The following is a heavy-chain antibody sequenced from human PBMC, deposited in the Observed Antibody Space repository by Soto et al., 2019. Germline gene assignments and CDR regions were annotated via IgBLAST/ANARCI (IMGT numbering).Heavy chain of an antibody. CDR3: AKNQERELPRVIDF. J-gene: IGHJ4*02. CDR2: MSGSSSTT. Sequence: SLRLSCATSGLTFSNYAMSWFRQAPGGGLEWVSSMSGSSSTTYYADSVRGRFTISRDRSKNTLYLQMSSLRAADTALYYCAKNQERELPRVIDFWGQGTLVTVSS. D-gene: IGHD1-7*01. V-gene: IGHV3-23*01. CDR1: GLTFSNYA.